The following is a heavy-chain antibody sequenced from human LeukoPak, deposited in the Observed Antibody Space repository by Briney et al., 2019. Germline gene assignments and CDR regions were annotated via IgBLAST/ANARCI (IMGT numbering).Heavy chain of an antibody. CDR2: IYHSGST. V-gene: IGHV4-38-2*02. CDR1: GYSINSGYY. CDR3: ARPTVSYYYYYMDV. D-gene: IGHD4-11*01. J-gene: IGHJ6*03. Sequence: PSETLSLTCTVSGYSINSGYYWGWIRQPPGKGLEWIGSIYHSGSTYYNPSLKSRVTISVDTSKNQFSLKLSTVTAADTAVYYCARPTVSYYYYYMDVWGKGTTVTVSS.